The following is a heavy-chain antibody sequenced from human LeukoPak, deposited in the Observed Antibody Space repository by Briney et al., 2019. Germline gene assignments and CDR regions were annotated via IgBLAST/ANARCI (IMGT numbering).Heavy chain of an antibody. D-gene: IGHD5-12*01. J-gene: IGHJ4*02. CDR1: GGSISSSSYY. CDR2: IYYSGST. CDR3: ARDSRLPYKTLFDY. Sequence: SETLSLTCTVSGGSISSSSYYWGWIRQPPGKGLEWIGSIYYSGSTYYNPSLKSRVTISVDTSKNQFSLKLSSVTAADTAVYYCARDSRLPYKTLFDYWGQGTLVTVSS. V-gene: IGHV4-39*07.